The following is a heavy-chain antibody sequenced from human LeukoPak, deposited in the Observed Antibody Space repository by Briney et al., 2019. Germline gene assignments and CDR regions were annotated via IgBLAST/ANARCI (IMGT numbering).Heavy chain of an antibody. CDR3: ARVSAGTERNNWFDP. CDR1: GGSISSYY. D-gene: IGHD1-1*01. V-gene: IGHV4-4*07. J-gene: IGHJ5*02. Sequence: PSETLSLTGTVSGGSISSYYWSWIRQPAGKGLEWIGRIYTSGSTNYNPSLKSRVTMSVDTSKNQFSLKLSSVTAADTAVYYCARVSAGTERNNWFDPWGQGTLVTVSS. CDR2: IYTSGST.